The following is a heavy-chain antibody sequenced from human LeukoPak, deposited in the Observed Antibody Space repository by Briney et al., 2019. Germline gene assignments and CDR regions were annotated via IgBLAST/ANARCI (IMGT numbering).Heavy chain of an antibody. CDR2: IRSKTDGGTT. D-gene: IGHD3-10*01. Sequence: GGSLRLSCAASGFTFSNAWMSWVRQAPGKGLEWVGRIRSKTDGGTTDYTAPVEGRFTISRDDSKDTVYLQMNSLKSEHTGVYYCTTLYGSGRFDWGQGTLVTVSP. V-gene: IGHV3-15*01. CDR3: TTLYGSGRFD. J-gene: IGHJ4*02. CDR1: GFTFSNAW.